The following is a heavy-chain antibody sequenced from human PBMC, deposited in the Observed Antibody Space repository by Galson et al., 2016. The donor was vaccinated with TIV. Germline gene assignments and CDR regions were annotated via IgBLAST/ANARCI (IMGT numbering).Heavy chain of an antibody. V-gene: IGHV4-59*01. J-gene: IGHJ4*02. CDR2: IFYSGTT. CDR1: GGSISSYH. CDR3: ARGRSTTAAGTPFDY. D-gene: IGHD6-13*01. Sequence: ETLSLTCAVSGGSISSYHWSWIRQPPGKGLEWIGYIFYSGTTNYNPSLESRVTISLDTSKNQFSLKLSSVTAADTALYYCARGRSTTAAGTPFDYWGQGTLVTVSS.